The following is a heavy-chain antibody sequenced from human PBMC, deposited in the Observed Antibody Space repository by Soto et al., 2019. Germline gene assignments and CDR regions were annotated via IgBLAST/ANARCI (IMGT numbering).Heavy chain of an antibody. D-gene: IGHD6-13*01. CDR1: GFTVSSNY. V-gene: IGHV3-53*01. J-gene: IGHJ4*02. CDR2: IYSGGST. Sequence: GGSLILSCAASGFTVSSNYMSWVRQAPGKGLEWVSVIYSGGSTYYADSVKGRFTISRDNSKNTLYLQMNSLRAEDTAVYYCARDGGNERGTAAAGIFDYWGQGTLVTVSS. CDR3: ARDGGNERGTAAAGIFDY.